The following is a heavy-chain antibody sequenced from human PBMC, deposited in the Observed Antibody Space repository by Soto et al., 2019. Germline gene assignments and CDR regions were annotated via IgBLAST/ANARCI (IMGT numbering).Heavy chain of an antibody. CDR1: GGSISSGGYY. J-gene: IGHJ4*02. D-gene: IGHD3-10*01. V-gene: IGHV4-31*03. CDR2: TYYSGST. CDR3: ARVRGSYYCDY. Sequence: PSETLSLTCTVSGGSISSGGYYWSWIRQHPGKGLEWIGYTYYSGSTYYNPSLKSRVTISVDTSKNQFSLKLSSVTAADTAVYYCARVRGSYYCDYWGQGTLVTVSS.